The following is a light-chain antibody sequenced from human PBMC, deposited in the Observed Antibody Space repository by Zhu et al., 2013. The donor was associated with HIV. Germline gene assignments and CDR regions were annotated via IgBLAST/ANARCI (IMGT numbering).Light chain of an antibody. CDR1: SSDLGTYNY. CDR3: SSYTSYSTLV. CDR2: EVS. Sequence: QSALTQPASVSASPGQSITISCTGTSSDLGTYNYVSWYQQHPGKAPKLILYEVSNRPSGVSNRFSGSKSGNTASLTISGLQAEDEADYYCSSYTSYSTLVFGGGTKLTVL. V-gene: IGLV2-14*01. J-gene: IGLJ3*02.